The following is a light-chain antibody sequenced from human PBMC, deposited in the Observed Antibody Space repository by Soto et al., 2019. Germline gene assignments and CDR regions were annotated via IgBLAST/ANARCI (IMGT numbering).Light chain of an antibody. CDR2: DNT. CDR1: PSTIGTHWP. V-gene: IGLV1-40*01. J-gene: IGLJ3*02. CDR3: QSYDNSLSAWV. Sequence: QSVLTQPPSVSGAPGQKVTISCTGSPSTIGTHWPVHWFQQLPGTAPKLLIYDNTNRPSGVPDRFSGSKSGTSASLAITGLQAEDEADYYCQSYDNSLSAWVFGGGTKVTVL.